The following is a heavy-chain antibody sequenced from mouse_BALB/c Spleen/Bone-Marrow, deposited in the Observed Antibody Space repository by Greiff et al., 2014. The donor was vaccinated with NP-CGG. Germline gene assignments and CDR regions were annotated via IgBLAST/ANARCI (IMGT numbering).Heavy chain of an antibody. J-gene: IGHJ2*01. D-gene: IGHD2-1*01. CDR3: ARSGNYDSFDH. CDR2: IWSGGTT. Sequence: VQLVESGPGLVQPSQSLSITCTVSGFSLINHGIHWVRQPPGKGLEWLGVIWSGGTTDYNATFIPRLSISKDKSKSQVLFKMNSLQVDDTATYYCARSGNYDSFDHWGQGTTLTVSS. CDR1: GFSLINHG. V-gene: IGHV2-4*02.